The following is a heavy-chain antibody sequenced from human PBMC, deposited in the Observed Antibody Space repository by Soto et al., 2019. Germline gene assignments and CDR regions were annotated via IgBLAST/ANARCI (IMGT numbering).Heavy chain of an antibody. CDR3: ARRDRSGFSYWLDT. J-gene: IGHJ5*02. Sequence: TLSLTCAVYGGSFSGYYWSWIRQPPGKGLEWIGEINHSGSTNYNPSLKSRLTISVDTSKNQFSLNLRSVTAADTAVYYCARRDRSGFSYWLDTWGQGTLVTVSS. CDR1: GGSFSGYY. D-gene: IGHD3-22*01. CDR2: INHSGST. V-gene: IGHV4-34*09.